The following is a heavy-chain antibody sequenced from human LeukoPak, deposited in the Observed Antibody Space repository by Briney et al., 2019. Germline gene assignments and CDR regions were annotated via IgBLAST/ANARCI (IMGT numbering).Heavy chain of an antibody. D-gene: IGHD2-2*01. CDR2: IYYSGST. V-gene: IGHV4-31*03. J-gene: IGHJ4*02. CDR1: GGSISSGGYY. CDR3: ASSSHRSHGRPFDY. Sequence: PSETLSLTCTVSGGSISSGGYYWSWIRQHPGKGLEWIGYIYYSGSTYYNPSLKSRVTISVDTSKNQFSLKLSSVTAADTAVYYYASSSHRSHGRPFDYWGQGTLVTVSS.